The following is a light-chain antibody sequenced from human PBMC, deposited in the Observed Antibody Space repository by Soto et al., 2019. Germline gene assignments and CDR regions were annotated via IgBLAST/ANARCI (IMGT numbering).Light chain of an antibody. CDR3: QQYNNWPYT. V-gene: IGKV3-15*01. J-gene: IGKJ2*01. CDR2: GTF. CDR1: RRVGPN. Sequence: EIVMRQSPATLSVFPGERAPLSCRAGRRVGPNLVGYQQKPGQAPKLLIYGTFTRATGIPLRFSGSGSGTEFTLTISSPQSEDFAVYYCQQYNNWPYTFGQGTKLEI.